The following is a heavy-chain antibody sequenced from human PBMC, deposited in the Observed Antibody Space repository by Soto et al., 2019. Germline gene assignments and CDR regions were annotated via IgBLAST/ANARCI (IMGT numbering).Heavy chain of an antibody. Sequence: PWGSLRLSCAASGFTFSSYGMHWVRQAPGKGLEWVAVISYDGSNKYYADSVKGRFTISRDNSKNTLYLQMNSLRAEDTAVYYCAKGGRIAWPDVMDYWGQGTLVTVSS. D-gene: IGHD6-6*01. CDR2: ISYDGSNK. CDR1: GFTFSSYG. J-gene: IGHJ4*02. V-gene: IGHV3-30*18. CDR3: AKGGRIAWPDVMDY.